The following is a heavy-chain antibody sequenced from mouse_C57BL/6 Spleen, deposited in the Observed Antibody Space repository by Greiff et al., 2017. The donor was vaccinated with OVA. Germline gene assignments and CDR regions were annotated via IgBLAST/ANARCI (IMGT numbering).Heavy chain of an antibody. V-gene: IGHV10-1*01. CDR2: IRSKSNNYAT. CDR3: VRQGGAMDY. Sequence: EVKLVESGGGLVQPKGSLKLSCAASGFSFNTYAMNWVRQAPGTGLEWVARIRSKSNNYATYYADSVKDRFTISRDDSESMLYLQMNNLKTEDTAMYYCVRQGGAMDYWGQGTSVTVSS. CDR1: GFSFNTYA. J-gene: IGHJ4*01.